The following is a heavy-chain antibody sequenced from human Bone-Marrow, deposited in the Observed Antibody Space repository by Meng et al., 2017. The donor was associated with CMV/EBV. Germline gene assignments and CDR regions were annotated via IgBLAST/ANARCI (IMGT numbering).Heavy chain of an antibody. J-gene: IGHJ4*02. D-gene: IGHD3-9*01. CDR1: GFTFDDYG. CDR3: AKILRYLDCYFDF. Sequence: GGSLRLSCAASGFTFDDYGMSWVRQAPGKGLEWVLGISNSGGSTYYADSVKGRFTISRDNSKNTLYLQMNSLRAEDTAVYYCAKILRYLDCYFDFWGQGTLVTVSS. V-gene: IGHV3-23*01. CDR2: ISNSGGST.